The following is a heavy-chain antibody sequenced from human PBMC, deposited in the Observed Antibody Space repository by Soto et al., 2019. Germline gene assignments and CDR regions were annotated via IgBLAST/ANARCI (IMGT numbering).Heavy chain of an antibody. CDR3: THMRGSGLYGMPV. V-gene: IGHV2-5*01. D-gene: IGHD3-10*01. J-gene: IGHJ6*01. Sequence: SGASLLHHTHSVTMASTFSGFALRSRGVGGCWVHQPPGKALQWLALVYSNDDKRFRPSLKSRLTITKDNSKNQVVLTMTNMDPVDTATYYSTHMRGSGLYGMPVWRQGT. CDR1: GFALRSRGVG. CDR2: VYSNDDK.